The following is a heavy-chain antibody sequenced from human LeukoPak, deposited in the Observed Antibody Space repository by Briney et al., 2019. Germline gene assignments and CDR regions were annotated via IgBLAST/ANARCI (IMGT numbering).Heavy chain of an antibody. CDR1: GFTFTSSA. J-gene: IGHJ4*02. V-gene: IGHV1-58*02. Sequence: SVKVSCKASGFTFTSSAMQWVRQARGQRLEWIGWIVVGSGNTNYAQKFQERVTITRDMSTSTAYMELSSLRSEDTAVYYCAAEKGYYDSSGYSPHWGQGTLVTVSS. CDR2: IVVGSGNT. CDR3: AAEKGYYDSSGYSPH. D-gene: IGHD3-22*01.